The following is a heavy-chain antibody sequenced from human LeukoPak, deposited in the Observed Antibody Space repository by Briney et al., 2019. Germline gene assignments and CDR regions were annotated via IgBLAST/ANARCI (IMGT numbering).Heavy chain of an antibody. CDR1: GFSFSGHW. V-gene: IGHV3-74*03. Sequence: GGSLRLSCTASGFSFSGHWMHWVRQAPGKGLVWVSRINNDGSSTTYAGSVKGRFTISRDNAKNTLYLQMNSLRAEDTAVYYCVRDRGSYDMDVWGQGTTVTVSS. CDR2: INNDGSST. CDR3: VRDRGSYDMDV. J-gene: IGHJ6*02. D-gene: IGHD3-10*01.